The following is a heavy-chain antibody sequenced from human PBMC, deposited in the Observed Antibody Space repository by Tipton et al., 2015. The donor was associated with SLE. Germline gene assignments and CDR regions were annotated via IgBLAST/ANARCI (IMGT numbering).Heavy chain of an antibody. D-gene: IGHD6-6*01. CDR3: ARDASIDGHTRFDY. Sequence: TLSLTCTVSGYSISSAYYWGWIRQPPGKGLEWVSSISSSSSYIYYADSVKGRFTISRDNAKNSLYLQMNSLRVEDTAVYYCARDASIDGHTRFDYWGKGTLVIVSA. CDR1: GYSISSAYY. CDR2: ISSSSSYI. J-gene: IGHJ4*02. V-gene: IGHV3-11*06.